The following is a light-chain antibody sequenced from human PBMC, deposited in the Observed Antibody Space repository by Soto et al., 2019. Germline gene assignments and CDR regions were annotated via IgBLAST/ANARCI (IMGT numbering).Light chain of an antibody. CDR1: QSVTSNY. Sequence: EVVLTQSPGTVSLSPGERATLSCRASQSVTSNYLAWYQQKPGQAPRLLIYAASSRATGIPDRSIGSGSGTDFTLTISRLEPEDFAVYYCKQYGNGVTLTFGQGTIVEIK. CDR2: AAS. V-gene: IGKV3-20*01. J-gene: IGKJ1*01. CDR3: KQYGNGVTLT.